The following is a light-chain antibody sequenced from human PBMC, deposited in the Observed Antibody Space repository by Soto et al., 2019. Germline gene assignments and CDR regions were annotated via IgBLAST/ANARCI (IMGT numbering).Light chain of an antibody. CDR3: QQSYSTPWT. Sequence: DIEITQSPSSLSASVGDRVTITCRASQSITSYLNWYQQKPGRAPKLLIYAASTLQSGVPSRFSGSGSGTEFTLTISSLQPEDFATYSCQQSYSTPWTFGGGTKVDIK. CDR1: QSITSY. J-gene: IGKJ4*01. V-gene: IGKV1-39*01. CDR2: AAS.